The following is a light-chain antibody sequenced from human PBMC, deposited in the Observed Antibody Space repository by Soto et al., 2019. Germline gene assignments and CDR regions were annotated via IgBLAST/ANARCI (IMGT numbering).Light chain of an antibody. Sequence: DIQMTQSPAARAASAGERGTITCRASQRVDRWLAWYQQKPGQAPKLLISDASTLESGVPSRFSGSGSVTEFTLTITSLQPDDFATYYCQQYKDYTYTFGQGTKVDIK. CDR2: DAS. CDR1: QRVDRW. CDR3: QQYKDYTYT. J-gene: IGKJ1*01. V-gene: IGKV1-5*01.